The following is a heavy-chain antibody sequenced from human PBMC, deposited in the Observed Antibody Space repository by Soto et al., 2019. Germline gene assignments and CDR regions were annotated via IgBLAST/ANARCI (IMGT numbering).Heavy chain of an antibody. D-gene: IGHD4-17*01. J-gene: IGHJ4*02. CDR1: GGSISSSSYY. CDR3: AYDYGEVDY. V-gene: IGHV4-39*01. Sequence: PSETLSLTCTVSGGSISSSSYYWGWIRQPPGKGLEWIGSIYYSGSTYYNPSLKSRVTISVDTSKNQFSLKLSSVTAADTAVYYCAYDYGEVDYWGQGTLVTVSS. CDR2: IYYSGST.